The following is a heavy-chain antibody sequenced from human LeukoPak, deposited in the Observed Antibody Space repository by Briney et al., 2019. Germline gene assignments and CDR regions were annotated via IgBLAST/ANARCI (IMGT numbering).Heavy chain of an antibody. V-gene: IGHV1-69*13. D-gene: IGHD2-21*02. J-gene: IGHJ2*01. Sequence: SVKVSCKASGGTFSSYAISWVRQAPGQGLEWMGGIIPIFGTANYAQKFQGRVTITADESTSTAHMELSSLRSEDTAVYYCARSLLDIVVVTAIHGFDLWGRGTLVTVSS. CDR3: ARSLLDIVVVTAIHGFDL. CDR1: GGTFSSYA. CDR2: IIPIFGTA.